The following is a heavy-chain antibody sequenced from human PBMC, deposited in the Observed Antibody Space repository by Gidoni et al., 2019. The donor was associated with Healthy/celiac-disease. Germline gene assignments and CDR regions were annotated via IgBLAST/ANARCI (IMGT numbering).Heavy chain of an antibody. CDR1: GFTVSRNY. Sequence: EVQLMESGGGLIQPGGSLRLSCAASGFTVSRNYISWVRQAPGKGLGWVSVIYSGGSTYYADSVKGRFTSSRDNSKNTLYLQMNSLRAEDTAVYYCARDRGGSYRLNWGQGTLVTVSS. V-gene: IGHV3-53*01. CDR2: IYSGGST. J-gene: IGHJ4*02. CDR3: ARDRGGSYRLN. D-gene: IGHD1-26*01.